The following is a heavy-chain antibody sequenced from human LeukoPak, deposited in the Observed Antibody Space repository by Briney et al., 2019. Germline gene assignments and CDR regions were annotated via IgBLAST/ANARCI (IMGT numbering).Heavy chain of an antibody. Sequence: GSLRLSCAVSGFTSSSYWMHCVCHAPGKGLGWVSRINGDGSSTSHADFVKGRFNTSRDNAKNTLYLQMNSLRAEDTAVYYCARWRRQGPPTTYYFDYWGQGTLATVSS. CDR2: INGDGSST. CDR1: GFTSSSYW. CDR3: ARWRRQGPPTTYYFDY. V-gene: IGHV3-74*01. D-gene: IGHD1-1*01. J-gene: IGHJ4*02.